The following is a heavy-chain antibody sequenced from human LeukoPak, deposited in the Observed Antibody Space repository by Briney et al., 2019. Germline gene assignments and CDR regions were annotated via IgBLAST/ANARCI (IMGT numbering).Heavy chain of an antibody. CDR1: GFTFSSYA. D-gene: IGHD5-24*01. CDR2: ISYDGSNK. V-gene: IGHV3-30*01. Sequence: GRSLRLSCAASGFTFSSYAMHWVRQAPGKGLEGVAVISYDGSNKYYADSVKGRFTISRDNSKNTLYLQMNSLRAEDTAVYYCARDRGRRDGYNFLDYWGQGTLVTVSS. J-gene: IGHJ4*02. CDR3: ARDRGRRDGYNFLDY.